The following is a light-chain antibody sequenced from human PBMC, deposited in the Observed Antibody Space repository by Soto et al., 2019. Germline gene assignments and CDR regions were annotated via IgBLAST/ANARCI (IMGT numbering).Light chain of an antibody. J-gene: IGLJ1*01. Sequence: SVLAQPASVSGSPGQSITISCTGTSSDVGSGNVVSWYQHYPGKAPQLMIYEGFKRPSGVSSRFSGSKSGNTASLTISGLQAEDEAEYYCCSHAGRNTYVFGTGTKVTVL. CDR3: CSHAGRNTYV. CDR2: EGF. CDR1: SSDVGSGNV. V-gene: IGLV2-23*01.